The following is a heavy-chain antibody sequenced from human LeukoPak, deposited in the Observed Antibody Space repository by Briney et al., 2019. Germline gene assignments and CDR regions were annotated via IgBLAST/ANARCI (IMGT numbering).Heavy chain of an antibody. CDR1: GYTFTGYY. V-gene: IGHV1-2*02. Sequence: GASVKVSCKASGYTFTGYYMHWVRQAPGQGLEWMGWINPNSGGTNYAQKFQGRVTMTRDTSISTAYMELSRLRSADTAVYYCARDLKVQGSPAWLDPWGQGTLVTVSS. J-gene: IGHJ5*02. CDR2: INPNSGGT. D-gene: IGHD1-1*01. CDR3: ARDLKVQGSPAWLDP.